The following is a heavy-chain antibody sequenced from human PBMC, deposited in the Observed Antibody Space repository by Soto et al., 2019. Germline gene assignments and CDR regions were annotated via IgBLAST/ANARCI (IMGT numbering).Heavy chain of an antibody. V-gene: IGHV4-59*08. CDR1: GGSFSSYY. Sequence: SETLSLTCTVSGGSFSSYYWSWIRQPPGKGLEWIGYIYYSGSTNYNPSLKSRVTISVDTSKNQSSLRLSSVTAADTAVYYCARTRYCSGGSCYSFDPWGLGTLVTVSS. J-gene: IGHJ5*02. CDR2: IYYSGST. CDR3: ARTRYCSGGSCYSFDP. D-gene: IGHD2-15*01.